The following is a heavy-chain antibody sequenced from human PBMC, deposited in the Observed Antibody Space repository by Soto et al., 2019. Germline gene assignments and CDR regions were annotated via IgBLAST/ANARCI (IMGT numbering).Heavy chain of an antibody. D-gene: IGHD2-2*01. CDR3: ASYHFHY. V-gene: IGHV6-1*01. CDR1: GDSVSRNSAA. J-gene: IGHJ4*02. CDR2: TYYRSKWYN. Sequence: SQTLSLTCAISGDSVSRNSAAWHWIRQSPSRGLEWLGKTYYRSKWYNDYAVTVKSRITINPDTSKNQFSLQLNSVTPEDTAIYYCASYHFHYWGQGTLVTVSS.